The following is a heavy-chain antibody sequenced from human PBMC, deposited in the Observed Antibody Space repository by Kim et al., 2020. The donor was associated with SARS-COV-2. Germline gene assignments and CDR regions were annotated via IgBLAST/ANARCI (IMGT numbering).Heavy chain of an antibody. CDR2: ST. CDR3: AKVKQLGSFDY. Sequence: STEHADPGKGRFTISRDNSKNTLYLQMNRLRAEDTAVYYCAKVKQLGSFDYWGQGTLVTVSS. J-gene: IGHJ4*02. D-gene: IGHD6-13*01. V-gene: IGHV3-23*01.